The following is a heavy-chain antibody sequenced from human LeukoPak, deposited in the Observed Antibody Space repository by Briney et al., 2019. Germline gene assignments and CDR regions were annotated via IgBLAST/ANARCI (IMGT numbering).Heavy chain of an antibody. Sequence: GGSLRLSCAASGFTVSSNYMSWVRQAPGKGLEWVSSISSSSSYIYYADSVKGRFTISRDNAKNSLYLQMNSLRAEDTAVYYCARDTYDILTGYYKWAFDIWGQGTMVTVSS. CDR3: ARDTYDILTGYYKWAFDI. D-gene: IGHD3-9*01. V-gene: IGHV3-21*06. CDR2: ISSSSSYI. J-gene: IGHJ3*02. CDR1: GFTVSSNY.